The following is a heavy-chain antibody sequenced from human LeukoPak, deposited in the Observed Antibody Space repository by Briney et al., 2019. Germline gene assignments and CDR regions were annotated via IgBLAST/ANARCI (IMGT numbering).Heavy chain of an antibody. CDR1: GGSVSTGSNY. J-gene: IGHJ4*02. Sequence: PSETLSLTCTVSGGSVSTGSNYWSWIRQPPGTGLEWIGYIYYSGSTNYNPSLKSRVTISVDTSKNQFSLKLSSVTAADTAVYYCARGEPWSSGWYGAADYWGQGTLVTVSS. V-gene: IGHV4-61*01. CDR2: IYYSGST. D-gene: IGHD6-19*01. CDR3: ARGEPWSSGWYGAADY.